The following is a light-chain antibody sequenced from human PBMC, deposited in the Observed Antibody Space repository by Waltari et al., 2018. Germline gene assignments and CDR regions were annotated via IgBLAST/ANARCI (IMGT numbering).Light chain of an antibody. Sequence: SSVLTQAPSVSVAPGETDTVTCGGDNIGSRRVHWYQQKPGRAPVLIVYLDSDRPSGVPGRFSDSKSGNAATLAIGGVEAGDEADYYCHVWDANTVMFGGGTKLAVL. CDR1: NIGSRR. V-gene: IGLV3-21*02. J-gene: IGLJ3*02. CDR3: HVWDANTVM. CDR2: LDS.